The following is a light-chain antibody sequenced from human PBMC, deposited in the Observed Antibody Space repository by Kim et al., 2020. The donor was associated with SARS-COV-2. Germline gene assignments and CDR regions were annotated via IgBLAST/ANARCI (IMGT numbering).Light chain of an antibody. CDR3: LQHNTYPIT. Sequence: ASAGARVTITCRASQDIRNDFGWYQQNPGRAPKLLIYGASSLQSGVPSRFSGIGSGTEFTLTISSLQPEDFATYFCLQHNTYPITFGQGTRLEI. V-gene: IGKV1-17*01. J-gene: IGKJ5*01. CDR1: QDIRND. CDR2: GAS.